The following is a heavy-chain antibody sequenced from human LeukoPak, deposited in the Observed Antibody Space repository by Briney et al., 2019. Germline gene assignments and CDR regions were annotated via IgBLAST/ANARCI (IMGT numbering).Heavy chain of an antibody. J-gene: IGHJ4*02. V-gene: IGHV3-21*01. CDR1: GFTFSSYS. D-gene: IGHD6-19*01. CDR2: IRSSSSNI. Sequence: GGSLRLSSAASGFTFSSYSMNWVRQAPGKGLEWLSFIRSSSSNIYSADSVNGRFTISRDHSKSPLYLQMCRLRAGDTAVYYCARPGIAVAGEFFDYWGQGNLGTVSS. CDR3: ARPGIAVAGEFFDY.